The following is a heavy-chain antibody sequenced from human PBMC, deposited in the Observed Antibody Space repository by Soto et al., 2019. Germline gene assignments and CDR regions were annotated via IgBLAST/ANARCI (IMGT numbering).Heavy chain of an antibody. CDR1: GFTFSSYG. V-gene: IGHV3-33*01. CDR2: IWYDGSNK. D-gene: IGHD3-9*01. J-gene: IGHJ4*02. Sequence: QVQLVESGGGVVQPGRSLRLSCAASGFTFSSYGMHWVRQAPGKGLEWVAVIWYDGSNKYYADSVKGRFTISRDNSKNTLYLQMNSLRAEVTAVYYCARDFYDILTGGEPGYYFDYWGQGTLVTVSS. CDR3: ARDFYDILTGGEPGYYFDY.